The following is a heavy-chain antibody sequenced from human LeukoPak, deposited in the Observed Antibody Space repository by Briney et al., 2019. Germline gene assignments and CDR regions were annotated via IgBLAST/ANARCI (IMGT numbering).Heavy chain of an antibody. D-gene: IGHD2/OR15-2a*01. CDR3: ASPHEGSTTSPLDY. CDR2: IYSSGST. Sequence: ETLSLTCTVSGGSISSSSFYWGWIRQPPGKELQGIGIIYSSGSTSYNPSLKSRVTISLDASKNQFSLKLSSVTAADTAVYYCASPHEGSTTSPLDYWGQGTLVTVSS. J-gene: IGHJ4*02. V-gene: IGHV4-39*01. CDR1: GGSISSSSFY.